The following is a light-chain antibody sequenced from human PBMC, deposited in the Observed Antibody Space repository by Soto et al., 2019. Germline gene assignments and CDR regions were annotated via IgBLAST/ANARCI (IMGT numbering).Light chain of an antibody. Sequence: DIQMTQSPSTLSASVGDRVTLTCRASQSIGSSLAWYQQKPGKAPNLLISDASSLERGVPSRFSGSGSGTEFTLTIRSXQPDDFATYYCQQYNGYSRTFGQGTKVDIK. V-gene: IGKV1-5*01. J-gene: IGKJ1*01. CDR3: QQYNGYSRT. CDR1: QSIGSS. CDR2: DAS.